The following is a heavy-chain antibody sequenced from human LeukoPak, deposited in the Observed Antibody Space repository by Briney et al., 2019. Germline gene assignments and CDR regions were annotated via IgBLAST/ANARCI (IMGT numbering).Heavy chain of an antibody. CDR2: ISGSGGTT. J-gene: IGHJ4*02. V-gene: IGHV3-23*01. Sequence: GGSLRLSCAASGFTFSNYAMNWVRQAPGKGLEWVSAISGSGGTTYYADSVRGRFTISRDNSKNTLYLQMNFLSAEDTALYYCAKGKQWELRTTYYFDSWGQGTLVTVSS. CDR3: AKGKQWELRTTYYFDS. CDR1: GFTFSNYA. D-gene: IGHD1-26*01.